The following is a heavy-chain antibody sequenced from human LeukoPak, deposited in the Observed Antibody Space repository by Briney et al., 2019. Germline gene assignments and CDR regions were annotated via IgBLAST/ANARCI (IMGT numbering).Heavy chain of an antibody. J-gene: IGHJ3*02. CDR2: IYPYDSDT. V-gene: IGHV5-51*01. CDR3: ARRGYDSSGYRDAFDI. CDR1: GYSFISHW. D-gene: IGHD3-22*01. Sequence: GESLKISCKASGYSFISHWIGWVRQRPGQGLEFMGIIYPYDSDTKYSPSLQGQVTISVDKSISITYLQWRSLKASDTAMYYCARRGYDSSGYRDAFDIWGQGTMVTVSS.